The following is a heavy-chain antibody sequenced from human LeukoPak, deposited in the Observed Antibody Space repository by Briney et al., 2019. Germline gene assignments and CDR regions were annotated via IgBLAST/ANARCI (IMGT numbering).Heavy chain of an antibody. Sequence: GGSLRLSCAASGFTFISYTMNWVRQAPGKGLEWVSSITTSSTYIYYADSVRGRFTISRDNAKNSLYLRMSSLRVEDTAVYYCARGEGYYASGSYFDYWGQGTLVTVSS. CDR1: GFTFISYT. V-gene: IGHV3-21*01. CDR2: ITTSSTYI. J-gene: IGHJ4*02. D-gene: IGHD3-10*01. CDR3: ARGEGYYASGSYFDY.